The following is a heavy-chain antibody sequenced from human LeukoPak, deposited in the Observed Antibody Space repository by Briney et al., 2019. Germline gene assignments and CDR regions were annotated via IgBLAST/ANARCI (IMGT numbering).Heavy chain of an antibody. V-gene: IGHV1-8*02. CDR3: ARDRTKYCRSTSCPLDY. D-gene: IGHD2-2*01. CDR1: GYTFTSYG. Sequence: ASVKVSCKASGYTFTSYGISWVRQATGQGLEWMGWMNPNSGNTGYAQKFQGRVTMTRNTSISTAYMELSSLRSEDTAVYYCARDRTKYCRSTSCPLDYWGQGTLVTVSS. CDR2: MNPNSGNT. J-gene: IGHJ4*02.